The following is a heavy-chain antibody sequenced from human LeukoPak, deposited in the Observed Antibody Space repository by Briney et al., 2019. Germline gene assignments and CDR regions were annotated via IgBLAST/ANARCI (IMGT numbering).Heavy chain of an antibody. Sequence: GGSLRFFCAASAFTFNTYWMHWVRQAPGKGLEWVAFIRYDGSNKYYADSVKGRFTISRDNSKNTLYLQMNSLRAEDTAVYYCAKRHLIDYWGQGTLVTVSS. V-gene: IGHV3-30*02. CDR1: AFTFNTYW. J-gene: IGHJ4*02. CDR2: IRYDGSNK. CDR3: AKRHLIDY.